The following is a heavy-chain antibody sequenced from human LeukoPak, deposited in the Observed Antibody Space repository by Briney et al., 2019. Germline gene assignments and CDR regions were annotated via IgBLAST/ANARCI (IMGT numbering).Heavy chain of an antibody. V-gene: IGHV3-49*04. CDR3: TRDQTPYY. CDR1: GFTFSHYG. J-gene: IGHJ4*02. Sequence: GGTLRLSCAAAGFTFSHYGMSWVRQAPGKGLEWVGFIRSQIYGGTPEYAASVKGRFTISRDDSEGVAYLQMNSLKTEDTAVYYCTRDQTPYYWGQGTLVTVSS. CDR2: IRSQIYGGTP.